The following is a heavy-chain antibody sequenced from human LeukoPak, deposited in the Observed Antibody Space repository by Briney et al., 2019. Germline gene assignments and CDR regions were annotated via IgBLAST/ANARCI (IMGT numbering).Heavy chain of an antibody. Sequence: GGSLRLSCAASGFTFSSYGMHWVRQAPGKGLELVAVISYDGSNKYYADSVKGRFTISRDNSKNTLYLQMNSLRAEDTAVYYCAKDLFAAPLRFLEWLLDAFDIWGQGTMVTVSS. CDR2: ISYDGSNK. J-gene: IGHJ3*02. CDR1: GFTFSSYG. CDR3: AKDLFAAPLRFLEWLLDAFDI. D-gene: IGHD3-3*01. V-gene: IGHV3-30*18.